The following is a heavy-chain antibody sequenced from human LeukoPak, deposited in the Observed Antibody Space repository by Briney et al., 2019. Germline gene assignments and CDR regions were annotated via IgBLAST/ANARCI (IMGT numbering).Heavy chain of an antibody. CDR2: IYSGGST. CDR3: AKEHGSGRILFDY. V-gene: IGHV3-53*01. D-gene: IGHD3-3*01. CDR1: GFTVSSNY. J-gene: IGHJ4*02. Sequence: HPGGSLRLSCAASGFTVSSNYMSSVRQAPGKGLEWVSVIYSGGSTYYADSVKGRFTISRDNSKNTLYLQMNSLRAEDTAVYYCAKEHGSGRILFDYWGQGTLVTVSS.